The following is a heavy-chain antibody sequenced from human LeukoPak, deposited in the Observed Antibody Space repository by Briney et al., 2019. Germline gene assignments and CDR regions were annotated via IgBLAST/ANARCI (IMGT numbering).Heavy chain of an antibody. CDR3: ARVKAYDSSGYYRGWFDP. V-gene: IGHV1-69*05. J-gene: IGHJ5*02. D-gene: IGHD3-22*01. Sequence: SVKVSCKASGGTFSSYAISWVRQAPGQGLEWMGGIIPNFGTANYAQKFQGRVTITTDESTSTAYMELSSLRSEDTAVYYCARVKAYDSSGYYRGWFDPWGQGTLVTVSS. CDR2: IIPNFGTA. CDR1: GGTFSSYA.